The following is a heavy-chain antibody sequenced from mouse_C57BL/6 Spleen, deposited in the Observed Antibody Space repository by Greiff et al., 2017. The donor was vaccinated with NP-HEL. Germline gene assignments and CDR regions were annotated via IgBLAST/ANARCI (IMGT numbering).Heavy chain of an antibody. D-gene: IGHD4-1*02. Sequence: VQLQQPGAELVKPGASVKLSCTASGYTFTSYWMHWVKQRPGQGLEWIGMIHPNSGSTNYNEKFKSKATLTVDKSSSTAYMQLSSLTSEDSAVYYCARSGPTGADFDVWGTGTTVTVSS. CDR2: IHPNSGST. V-gene: IGHV1-64*01. J-gene: IGHJ1*03. CDR1: GYTFTSYW. CDR3: ARSGPTGADFDV.